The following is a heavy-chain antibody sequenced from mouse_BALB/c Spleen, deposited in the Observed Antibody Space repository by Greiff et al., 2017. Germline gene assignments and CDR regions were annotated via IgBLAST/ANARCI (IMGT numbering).Heavy chain of an antibody. CDR1: GFTFSSYG. V-gene: IGHV5-6*02. D-gene: IGHD1-1*01. J-gene: IGHJ3*01. CDR3: ARHSYYYGSSYGWFAY. Sequence: EVMLVESGGDLVKPGGSLKLSCAASGFTFSSYGLSWVRQTPDKRLEWVATISSGGSYTYYPDSVKGRFTISRDNAKNTLYLQMSSLKSEDTAMYYCARHSYYYGSSYGWFAYWGQGTLVTVSA. CDR2: ISSGGSYT.